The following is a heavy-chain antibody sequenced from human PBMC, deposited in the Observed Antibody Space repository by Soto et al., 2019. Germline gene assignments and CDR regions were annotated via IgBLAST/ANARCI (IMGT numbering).Heavy chain of an antibody. CDR2: INGDGSTT. CDR3: GRGSGPRGRPY. V-gene: IGHV3-74*01. CDR1: GFIFNNYW. D-gene: IGHD6-25*01. J-gene: IGHJ4*02. Sequence: GGSLRLSCAASGFIFNNYWMHWVRQAPGKGLVWVARINGDGSTTTYVDSVKGRFTISRDNAKNTVYLQMNSLRAEDTAVYYCGRGSGPRGRPYWGQGILVTVSS.